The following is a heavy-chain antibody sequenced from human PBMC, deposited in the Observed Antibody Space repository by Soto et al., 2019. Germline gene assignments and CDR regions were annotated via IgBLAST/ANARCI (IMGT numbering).Heavy chain of an antibody. D-gene: IGHD3-3*01. J-gene: IGHJ5*02. Sequence: SATLSLTCAVYGGSFSGYYWSWIRQPPGKGLEWIGEINHSGSTNYNPSLKSRVTISVDTSKNQFSLKLSSVTAADTAVYYCARDWGYYDFWSGARGWFDPWGQGTLVT. CDR2: INHSGST. V-gene: IGHV4-34*01. CDR3: ARDWGYYDFWSGARGWFDP. CDR1: GGSFSGYY.